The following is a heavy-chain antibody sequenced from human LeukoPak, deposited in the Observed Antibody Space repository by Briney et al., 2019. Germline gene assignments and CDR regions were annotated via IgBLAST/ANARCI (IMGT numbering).Heavy chain of an antibody. J-gene: IGHJ5*02. CDR2: ISYDGSNK. D-gene: IGHD3-10*01. CDR3: ARDHLPGVRGAHIRNWFDP. CDR1: GFTFSSYA. V-gene: IGHV3-30-3*01. Sequence: PGGSLRLSCAASGFTFSSYAMHWVRQAPGKGLEWVAVISYDGSNKYYADSVKGRFTISSDNSKNTLYLQMNSLRAEDTAVYYCARDHLPGVRGAHIRNWFDPWGQGTLVTVSS.